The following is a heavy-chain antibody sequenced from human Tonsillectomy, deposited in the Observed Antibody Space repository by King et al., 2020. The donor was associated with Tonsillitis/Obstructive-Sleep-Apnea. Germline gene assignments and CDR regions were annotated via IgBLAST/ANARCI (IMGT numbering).Heavy chain of an antibody. Sequence: QLVQSGAEVKKPGASVKVSCKASGYTFTGYYMHWVRQAPGQGLEWVGRINPNSGDTNYAQNFQGRVTVTGETSINTAYMEVNSLRSDDTAVYYCARAAENTDYFDYWGQGTLVTVSS. D-gene: IGHD2/OR15-2a*01. V-gene: IGHV1-2*06. CDR2: INPNSGDT. CDR3: ARAAENTDYFDY. J-gene: IGHJ4*02. CDR1: GYTFTGYY.